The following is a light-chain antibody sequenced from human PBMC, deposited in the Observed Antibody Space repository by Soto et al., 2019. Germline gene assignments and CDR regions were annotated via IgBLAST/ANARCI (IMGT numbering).Light chain of an antibody. CDR3: QQYNNWPLT. Sequence: EILMTQSPATLSVSPGERATLSCRASHRVAGYLAWYQQKPGQAPRLLIYDASTRATGIPARFSGSGSGTLCTLTISSLQSEDFAVYYCQQYNNWPLTFGGGTKVEI. J-gene: IGKJ4*01. V-gene: IGKV3-15*01. CDR2: DAS. CDR1: HRVAGY.